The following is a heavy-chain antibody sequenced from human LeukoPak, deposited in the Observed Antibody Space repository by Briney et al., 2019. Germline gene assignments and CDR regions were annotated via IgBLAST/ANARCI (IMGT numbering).Heavy chain of an antibody. J-gene: IGHJ4*02. CDR2: IYYSGST. V-gene: IGHV4-30-4*01. CDR1: GGSISSGDYS. CDR3: ARDRGYSYGPFDY. D-gene: IGHD5-18*01. Sequence: SETLSLTCTVSGGSISSGDYSWSWIRQPPGKGLEWIGYIYYSGSTYYNPSLKSRVTISVDTSKNQFSLKLSSVTAADTAVYYCARDRGYSYGPFDYWGQGTLVTVSS.